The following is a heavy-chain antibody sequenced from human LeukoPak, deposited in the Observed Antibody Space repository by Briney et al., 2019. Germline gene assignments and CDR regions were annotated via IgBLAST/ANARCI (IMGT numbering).Heavy chain of an antibody. CDR3: ARSGCGGDCYTYYYYYMDV. D-gene: IGHD2-21*02. CDR1: GYTFTGYY. V-gene: IGHV1-2*02. CDR2: INPNSGGT. Sequence: GASVKVSCKASGYTFTGYYMHWVRQAPGQGLEWMGWINPNSGGTNYAQKFQGRVTMTRDTSISTAYMELSSLRSEDTAVYYCARSGCGGDCYTYYYYYMDVWGKGTTVTISS. J-gene: IGHJ6*03.